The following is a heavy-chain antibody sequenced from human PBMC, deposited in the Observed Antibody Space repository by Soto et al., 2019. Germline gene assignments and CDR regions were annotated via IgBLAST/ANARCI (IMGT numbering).Heavy chain of an antibody. Sequence: QITLKESGPTLVKPTQTLTLTCTFSGFSLTTSGVGVGWIRQTPGRAPEWLALIYWDGDERYSPSLKSRLTIPKDACRNQVGLTLANMDPVDTDTYYCVHRVLRAFYGLVTTTARYFDHWGQGALVTVSS. CDR2: IYWDGDE. D-gene: IGHD3-9*01. V-gene: IGHV2-5*02. J-gene: IGHJ4*02. CDR3: VHRVLRAFYGLVTTTARYFDH. CDR1: GFSLTTSGVG.